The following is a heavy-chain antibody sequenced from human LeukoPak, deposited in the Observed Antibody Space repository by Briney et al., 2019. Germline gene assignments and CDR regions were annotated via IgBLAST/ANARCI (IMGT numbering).Heavy chain of an antibody. CDR3: AKVHGFYYLLQH. CDR1: GFTFNNYG. Sequence: GGSLRLSCAASGFTFNNYGMHSVRQAAGKGLEWVAFIRYDGSKDYYADSVKGRFTISRDNSKNTLYLQMSSLRPDDTAVYYCAKVHGFYYLLQHWGQGTLVTVST. D-gene: IGHD3-10*01. CDR2: IRYDGSKD. J-gene: IGHJ1*01. V-gene: IGHV3-30*02.